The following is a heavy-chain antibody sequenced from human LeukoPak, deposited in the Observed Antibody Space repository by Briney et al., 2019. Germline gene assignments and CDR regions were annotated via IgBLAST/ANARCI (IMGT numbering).Heavy chain of an antibody. CDR2: ISSSSSYI. V-gene: IGHV3-21*01. CDR1: GFTFSSYS. Sequence: PGGSLRLSCAAPGFTFSSYSMNWVRQAPGKGLEWVSSISSSSSYIYYADSVKGRFTISRDNAKNSLYLQMNSLRAEDTAVYYCARDASIAVAGKLDYWGQGTLVTVSS. J-gene: IGHJ4*02. D-gene: IGHD6-19*01. CDR3: ARDASIAVAGKLDY.